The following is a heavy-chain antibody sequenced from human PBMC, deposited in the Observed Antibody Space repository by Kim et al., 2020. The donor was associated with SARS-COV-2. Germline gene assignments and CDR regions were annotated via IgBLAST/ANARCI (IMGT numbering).Heavy chain of an antibody. V-gene: IGHV4-59*01. D-gene: IGHD6-19*01. CDR3: ARSRTGWLATPFDY. J-gene: IGHJ4*02. CDR2: IYYSGST. CDR1: GGSISSYY. Sequence: SETLSLTCTVSGGSISSYYWSWIRQPPGKGLEWIGYIYYSGSTNYNPSLKSRVTISVDTSKNQFSLKLSSVTAADTAVYYCARSRTGWLATPFDYWGQGTLVTVSS.